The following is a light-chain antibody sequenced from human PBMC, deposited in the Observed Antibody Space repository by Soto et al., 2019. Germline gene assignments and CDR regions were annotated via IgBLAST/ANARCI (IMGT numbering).Light chain of an antibody. CDR2: RAS. CDR3: QQYSRYSWT. J-gene: IGKJ1*01. Sequence: DIQMTQSPSTLSTSVGDRVTISCRASQSISSWLAWYQQKLGEAPNLLIYRASSLQSGVPSRFSGSGSGTEFTLTISSLQPDDFATYYCQQYSRYSWTFGQGTKVEFK. CDR1: QSISSW. V-gene: IGKV1-5*03.